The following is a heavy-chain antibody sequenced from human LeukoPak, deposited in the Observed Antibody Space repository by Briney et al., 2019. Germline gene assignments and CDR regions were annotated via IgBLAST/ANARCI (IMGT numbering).Heavy chain of an antibody. J-gene: IGHJ4*02. Sequence: SETLSLTCTVSGYSISSGYYWGWIRQPPGKGLEWIGYIYYSGSTNYNPSLKSRVTISVDTSKNQFSLKLSSVTAADTAVYYCARTRYYGSGSYLYFDYWGQGTLVTVSS. D-gene: IGHD3-10*01. V-gene: IGHV4-61*01. CDR3: ARTRYYGSGSYLYFDY. CDR1: GYSISSGYY. CDR2: IYYSGST.